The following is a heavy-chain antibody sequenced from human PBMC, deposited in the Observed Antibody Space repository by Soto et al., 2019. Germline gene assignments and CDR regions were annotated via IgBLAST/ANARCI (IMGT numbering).Heavy chain of an antibody. J-gene: IGHJ4*02. V-gene: IGHV3-23*01. CDR1: GFTFSSYA. CDR3: AKDFFRLIAAAGTSGY. Sequence: GGSLRLSCAASGFTFSSYAMSWVRQAPGKGLEWVSGISGSGSSTYYADTVKGRFTISRDTSKNTLYLQMNSLKAEDTAVYYCAKDFFRLIAAAGTSGYWGQGTLVTVSS. D-gene: IGHD6-13*01. CDR2: ISGSGSST.